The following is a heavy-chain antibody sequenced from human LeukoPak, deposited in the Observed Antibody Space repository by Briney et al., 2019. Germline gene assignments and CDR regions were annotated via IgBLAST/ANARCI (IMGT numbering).Heavy chain of an antibody. J-gene: IGHJ6*03. CDR2: IYHSGST. Sequence: SKTLSLTCAVSGYSISSGYYWGWIRQPPGKGLEWIGSIYHSGSTYYNPSLKSRVTISVDTSKNQFSLKLSSVTAADTAVYYCASTDYSNYDYYYYYMDVWGKGTTVTVSS. CDR1: GYSISSGYY. CDR3: ASTDYSNYDYYYYYMDV. D-gene: IGHD4-11*01. V-gene: IGHV4-38-2*01.